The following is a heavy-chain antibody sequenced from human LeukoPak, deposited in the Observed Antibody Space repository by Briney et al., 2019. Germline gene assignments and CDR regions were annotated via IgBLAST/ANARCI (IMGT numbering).Heavy chain of an antibody. J-gene: IGHJ6*03. CDR2: IYYSGNT. D-gene: IGHD3-10*01. Sequence: SETLSLTCTVSGYSISSGYYWGWIRQPPGKGLEWIGYIYYSGNTKYNPSLKSRVTISVDTSKNQISLKLNSVTAADTAVYYCARAFSGSGSYCSEMLYYYYYMDVWGKGTTVTISS. V-gene: IGHV4-61*01. CDR3: ARAFSGSGSYCSEMLYYYYYMDV. CDR1: GYSISSGYY.